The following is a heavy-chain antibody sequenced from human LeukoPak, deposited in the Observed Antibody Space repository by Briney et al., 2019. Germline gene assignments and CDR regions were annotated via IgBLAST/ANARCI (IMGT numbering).Heavy chain of an antibody. V-gene: IGHV4-61*01. Sequence: HSETLSLTRTVSGGSVSSGSYYWSWIRQPPGKGLEWIGYIYYSGSTNYNPSLKSRVTISVDKSKNQFSLKLSSVTAADTAVYYCARKRGATGYYYGMDVWGQGTTVTVSS. CDR1: GGSVSSGSYY. J-gene: IGHJ6*02. D-gene: IGHD1-26*01. CDR2: IYYSGST. CDR3: ARKRGATGYYYGMDV.